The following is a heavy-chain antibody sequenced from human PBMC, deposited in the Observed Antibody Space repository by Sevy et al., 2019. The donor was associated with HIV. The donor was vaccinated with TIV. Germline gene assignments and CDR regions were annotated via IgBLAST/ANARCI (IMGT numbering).Heavy chain of an antibody. J-gene: IGHJ3*02. CDR2: IQSDGSST. V-gene: IGHV3-74*03. Sequence: GGSLRLSCAASGFTFSSYWMHWVRQAPGKGLVWVSRIQSDGSSTKYADSVKGRFTISRDNPKSTLYLQMNSLRAEDTAVYYCARDLPVEQWLVPDEKDDAFDIWGQGTLVTVSS. CDR3: ARDLPVEQWLVPDEKDDAFDI. D-gene: IGHD6-19*01. CDR1: GFTFSSYW.